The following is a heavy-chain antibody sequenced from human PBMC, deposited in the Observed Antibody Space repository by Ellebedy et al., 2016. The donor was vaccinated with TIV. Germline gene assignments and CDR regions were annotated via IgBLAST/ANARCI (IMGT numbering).Heavy chain of an antibody. Sequence: GPTLVKPTQTLTLTCTFSGFPLTTSGVGVGWIRQPPGKALEWLALIYWDDSNRYSPSLKTRLTVTKDTSKNQVVLTMTNMGPVDTATYYCAHARGADFDYWGQGTLVTVSS. CDR1: GFPLTTSGVG. V-gene: IGHV2-5*02. J-gene: IGHJ4*02. CDR2: IYWDDSN. CDR3: AHARGADFDY.